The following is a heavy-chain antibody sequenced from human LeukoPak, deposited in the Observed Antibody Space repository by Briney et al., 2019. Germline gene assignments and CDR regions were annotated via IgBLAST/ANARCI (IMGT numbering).Heavy chain of an antibody. D-gene: IGHD6-6*01. J-gene: IGHJ4*01. CDR2: INPTGTGT. V-gene: IGHV1-46*01. CDR1: GYTFINNW. Sequence: ASVKVSCKASGYTFINNWMHWVRQAPGQGLEWVGLINPTGTGTLYAQKFQGRVTMTRDMSTSTDYMELSSLRSEDTALYYCARIFDPFSGSSGYYFDYWGQGTLLTVSS. CDR3: ARIFDPFSGSSGYYFDY.